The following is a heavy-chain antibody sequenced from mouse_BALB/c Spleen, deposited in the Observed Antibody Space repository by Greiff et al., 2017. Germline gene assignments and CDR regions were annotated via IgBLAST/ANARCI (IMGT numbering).Heavy chain of an antibody. CDR1: GYTFTDYA. V-gene: IGHV1S137*01. J-gene: IGHJ4*01. CDR2: ISTYYGDA. Sequence: VQLQQSGAELVRPGVSVKISCKGSGYTFTDYAMHWVKQSHAKSLEWIGVISTYYGDASYNQKFKGKATMTVDKSSSTAYMELARLTAEESANYYYARWLLRMDYWGQGTSVTVSS. D-gene: IGHD2-3*01. CDR3: ARWLLRMDY.